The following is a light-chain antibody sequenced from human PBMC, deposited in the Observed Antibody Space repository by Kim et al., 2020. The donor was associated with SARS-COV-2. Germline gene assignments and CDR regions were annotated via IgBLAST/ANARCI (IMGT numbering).Light chain of an antibody. CDR2: GAS. CDR3: QQYDNWPLS. CDR1: QSVSSN. J-gene: IGKJ4*01. V-gene: IGKV3-15*01. Sequence: EIVMTQSPATLSVSPGERATLSCRASQSVSSNLAWYQQKPGQPPSLLISGASTRATGIPARFSGSGSGTEFTLTISSLQSEDFAVYYCQQYDNWPLSFGGGTKLEI.